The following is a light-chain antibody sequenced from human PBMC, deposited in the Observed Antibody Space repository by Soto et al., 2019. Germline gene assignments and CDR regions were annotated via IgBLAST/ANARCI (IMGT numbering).Light chain of an antibody. CDR3: STYTSASTS. V-gene: IGLV2-14*01. CDR1: EVGAHRF. CDR2: EVI. Sequence: QSALTQPASVSGSPGQSITISCTGTEVGAHRFVSWYQQVPGTAPNLLIYEVIKRPSGISPRFSGSKAGNTASLTIAGLQADDEADYFCSTYTSASTSFGGGTKLTVL. J-gene: IGLJ2*01.